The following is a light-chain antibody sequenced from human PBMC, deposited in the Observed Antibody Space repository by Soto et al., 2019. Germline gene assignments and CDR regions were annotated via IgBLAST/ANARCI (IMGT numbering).Light chain of an antibody. Sequence: QSALTQPASVSGSPGQSITISCTGTSSDVGHNNYVSWYQQHPGKAPKLMIYDVTHRPSGISNRFSGSKSGNTASLTISGLQAEDEADYYCSSYTSSSTLYVFGTGTKLTVL. CDR2: DVT. CDR3: SSYTSSSTLYV. J-gene: IGLJ1*01. CDR1: SSDVGHNNY. V-gene: IGLV2-14*01.